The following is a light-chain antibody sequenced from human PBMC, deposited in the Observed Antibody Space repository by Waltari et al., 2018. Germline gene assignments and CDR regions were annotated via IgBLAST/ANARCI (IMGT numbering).Light chain of an antibody. CDR2: GNS. CDR1: SSNIGAGYD. Sequence: VLTQPPSVSGAPGQRVTISCTGSSSNIGAGYDVHWYQQLPGTAPKLLIYGNSNRPSGVPDRFSGSKSGTSASLAITGLQAEDEADYYCQSYDSSLSGSVFGGGTKLTVL. J-gene: IGLJ2*01. CDR3: QSYDSSLSGSV. V-gene: IGLV1-40*01.